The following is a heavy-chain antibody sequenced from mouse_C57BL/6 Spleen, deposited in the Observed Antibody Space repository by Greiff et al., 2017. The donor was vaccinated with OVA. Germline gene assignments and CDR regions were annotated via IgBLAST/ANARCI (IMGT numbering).Heavy chain of an antibody. CDR3: ARMYYGSSYEGDYFDY. D-gene: IGHD1-1*01. Sequence: QVQLQQSGAELVKPGASVKLSCKASGYTFTSYWMHWVKQRPGQGLEWIGMIHPNSGSTNYNEKFKSKATLTVDKSSSTAYMQLSSLTSEDSAVYYCARMYYGSSYEGDYFDYWGQGTTLTVSS. V-gene: IGHV1-64*01. CDR2: IHPNSGST. J-gene: IGHJ2*01. CDR1: GYTFTSYW.